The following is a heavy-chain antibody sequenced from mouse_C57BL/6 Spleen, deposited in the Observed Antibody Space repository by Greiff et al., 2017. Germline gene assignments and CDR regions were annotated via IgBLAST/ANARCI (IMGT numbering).Heavy chain of an antibody. Sequence: EVQLQQSGAELVRPGASVKLSCTASGFNIKDDYMHWVKQRPEQGLEWIGWIDPENGDTEYASKFQGKATITADTSSNTAFLQLSSLTSEDTAVYYCTPLGYDAWFAYWGQGTLVTVSA. D-gene: IGHD2-2*01. CDR3: TPLGYDAWFAY. CDR2: IDPENGDT. J-gene: IGHJ3*01. V-gene: IGHV14-4*01. CDR1: GFNIKDDY.